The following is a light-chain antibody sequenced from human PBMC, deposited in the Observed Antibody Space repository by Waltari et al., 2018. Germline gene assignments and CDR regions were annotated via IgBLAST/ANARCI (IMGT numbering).Light chain of an antibody. V-gene: IGLV2-23*02. CDR3: CSFATNSIVI. J-gene: IGLJ2*01. CDR2: EVN. Sequence: QSALTQPASVSGSPGQSITISCSGTGSDVGSYNLVSWYQQHQGKAPKLIIYEVNMRPSGVSDRFSGSKSGVTASLTISGLQAEDEAVYFCCSFATNSIVIFGGGTKLTVL. CDR1: GSDVGSYNL.